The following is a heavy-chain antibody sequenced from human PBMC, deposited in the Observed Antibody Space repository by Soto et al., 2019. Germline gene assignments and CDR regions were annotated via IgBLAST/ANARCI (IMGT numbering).Heavy chain of an antibody. Sequence: QVQLVQSGAEVKKPGSSVKVSCKASGGTFSSYTISWVRQAPGQGLEWMGRIIPILGIANYAQKFQGRVTITADKSTSTVYMELSSLRSEDTAVYYCARGQQLSYYYYGMDVWGQGTTVTVSS. D-gene: IGHD6-13*01. CDR1: GGTFSSYT. CDR3: ARGQQLSYYYYGMDV. CDR2: IIPILGIA. J-gene: IGHJ6*02. V-gene: IGHV1-69*02.